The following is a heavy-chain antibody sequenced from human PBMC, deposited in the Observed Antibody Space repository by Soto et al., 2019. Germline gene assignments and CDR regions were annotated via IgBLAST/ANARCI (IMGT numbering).Heavy chain of an antibody. Sequence: GGSLRLSCAASGFTFSSYGMHWVRQAPGKGLEWVAVIWYDGSNKYYADSVKGRFTISRDNSKNTLYLQMNSLRAEDTAVYYCAREYLRGDSDGMDVWGQGTTVTVSS. V-gene: IGHV3-33*01. J-gene: IGHJ6*02. CDR2: IWYDGSNK. CDR1: GFTFSSYG. CDR3: AREYLRGDSDGMDV. D-gene: IGHD4-17*01.